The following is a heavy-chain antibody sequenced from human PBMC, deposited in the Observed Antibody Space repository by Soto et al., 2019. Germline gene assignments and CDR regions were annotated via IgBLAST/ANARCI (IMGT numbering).Heavy chain of an antibody. J-gene: IGHJ6*02. CDR3: ARVLGRYYYDSSGYFYGMDV. Sequence: AGSLRLSCAASGFTFSSYAMHWVRQAPGKGLEWVAVISYDGSNKYYADSVKGRFTISRDNSKNTLYLQMNSLRAEDTAVYYCARVLGRYYYDSSGYFYGMDVWGQGTTVTVSS. CDR1: GFTFSSYA. V-gene: IGHV3-30-3*01. D-gene: IGHD3-22*01. CDR2: ISYDGSNK.